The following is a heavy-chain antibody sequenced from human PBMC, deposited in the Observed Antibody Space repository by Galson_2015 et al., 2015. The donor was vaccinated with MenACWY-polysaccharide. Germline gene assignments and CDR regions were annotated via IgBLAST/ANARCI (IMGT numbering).Heavy chain of an antibody. D-gene: IGHD2-15*01. J-gene: IGHJ3*02. V-gene: IGHV6-1*01. CDR1: GDSVSNHHVA. CDR3: ARGAYSSFDI. CDR2: TYRGSN. Sequence: CAISGDSVSNHHVAWNWIRQSPSRGLEWLGRTYRGSNQYAASMRGRIALNSDTSTNQFSLQLSSVTPEDTGLYYCARGAYSSFDIWGQGTMVTVSS.